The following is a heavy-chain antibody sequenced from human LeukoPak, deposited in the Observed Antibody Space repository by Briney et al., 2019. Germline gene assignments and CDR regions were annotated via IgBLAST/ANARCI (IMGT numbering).Heavy chain of an antibody. Sequence: GGSLRLSCTASGFTFGDYAMSWFRQAPGKGLEWVGFIRSKAYGGTTEYAASVKGGFTISRDDSKSIAYLQMNSLKTEDTAVYYCTRDGGNEVSDYWGQGTLVTVSS. V-gene: IGHV3-49*03. D-gene: IGHD5-12*01. CDR1: GFTFGDYA. CDR2: IRSKAYGGTT. CDR3: TRDGGNEVSDY. J-gene: IGHJ4*02.